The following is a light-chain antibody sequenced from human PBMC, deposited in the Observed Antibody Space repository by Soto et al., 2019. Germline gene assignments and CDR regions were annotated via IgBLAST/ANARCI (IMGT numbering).Light chain of an antibody. CDR2: GVS. Sequence: EIVLTQSPGPLSLSPGERATLSCRASQSVTGIHLAWYQQKPGQAPRLLIYGVSSRATGIPDRFSGSGSGTDFTLTISRLEPEDFAVYYCQQYGSSPQTFGQGTKVETK. V-gene: IGKV3-20*01. CDR3: QQYGSSPQT. CDR1: QSVTGIH. J-gene: IGKJ1*01.